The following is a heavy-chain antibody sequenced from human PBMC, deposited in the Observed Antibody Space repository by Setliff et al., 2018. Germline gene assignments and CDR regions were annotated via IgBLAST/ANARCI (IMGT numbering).Heavy chain of an antibody. CDR2: IKQDGYHK. J-gene: IGHJ4*02. D-gene: IGHD3-3*01. V-gene: IGHV3-7*01. CDR1: GFTFSSYW. Sequence: PGGSLRLSCAASGFTFSSYWMSWVRQAPGKGLEWVANIKQDGYHKFYADSVKGRFTISRDNSKNTLYLQMNSLRVEDTAHYYCWYDFWGQGTPVTVSS. CDR3: WYDF.